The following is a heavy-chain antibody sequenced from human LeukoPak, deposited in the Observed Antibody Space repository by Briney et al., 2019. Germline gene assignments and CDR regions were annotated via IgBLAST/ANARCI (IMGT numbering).Heavy chain of an antibody. CDR1: GGSISSSNW. V-gene: IGHV4-4*02. Sequence: PSETLSLTCAVSGGSISSSNWWSWVRQPPGKGLEWIGEIYHSGSTNYNPSLKSRVTISVDKSKNQFSLELSSVTAADTAVYYCARLRLRIQLWLTRGAYFDHWGQGTLVTVSS. CDR3: ARLRLRIQLWLTRGAYFDH. J-gene: IGHJ4*02. CDR2: IYHSGST. D-gene: IGHD5-18*01.